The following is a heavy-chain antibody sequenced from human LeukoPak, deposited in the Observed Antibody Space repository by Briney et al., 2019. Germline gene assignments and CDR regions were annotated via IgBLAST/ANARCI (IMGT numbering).Heavy chain of an antibody. CDR1: GFTFTNYW. J-gene: IGHJ5*02. CDR3: ARHSFDTNT. CDR2: IYPRDSDS. V-gene: IGHV5-51*01. Sequence: GESLTISCKGSGFTFTNYWIGWVRQKPGKGLEWMGIIYPRDSDSRYSPAFQGQVTFSADKSISTAFLQWTSLKASDSAMYFCARHSFDTNTWGQGTLVTVS. D-gene: IGHD2-8*01.